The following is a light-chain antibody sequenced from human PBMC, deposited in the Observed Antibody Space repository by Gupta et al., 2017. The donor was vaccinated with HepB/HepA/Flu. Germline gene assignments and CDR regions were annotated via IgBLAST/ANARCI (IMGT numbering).Light chain of an antibody. J-gene: IGKJ4*01. CDR2: AAS. CDR1: QGISSY. Sequence: DIQLTQSPSFLSASVGDRVTITCRASQGISSYLAWYQQKPGKAPKLLIYAASTWQSGVPSRFSGSGSGTEFTLTISSRQPEDFAAYYCQQRNSYLPLTFGRGTKVEIK. CDR3: QQRNSYLPLT. V-gene: IGKV1-9*01.